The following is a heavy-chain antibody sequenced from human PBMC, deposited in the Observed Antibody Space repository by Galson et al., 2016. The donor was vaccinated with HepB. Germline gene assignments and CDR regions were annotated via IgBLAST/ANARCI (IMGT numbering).Heavy chain of an antibody. CDR1: GFSFNTYS. D-gene: IGHD1-26*01. CDR3: ARDAMGRGSGSYSALDY. V-gene: IGHV3-30*04. CDR2: IPSAGDKH. Sequence: SLRLSCAASGFSFNTYSMHWVRQAPGKGLEWVAAIPSAGDKHYYTDSVRGRFTISRDNSNNMMYLQMNRLRPEDTIVYYCARDAMGRGSGSYSALDYWGQGTLVAVSS. J-gene: IGHJ4*02.